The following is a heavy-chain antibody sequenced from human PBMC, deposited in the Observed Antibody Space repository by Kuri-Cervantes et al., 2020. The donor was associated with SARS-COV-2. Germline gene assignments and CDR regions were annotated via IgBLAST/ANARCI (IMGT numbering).Heavy chain of an antibody. CDR2: INPSGGST. J-gene: IGHJ4*02. Sequence: ASVKVSCKASGYTFTSYYMHWVRQAPGQGLEWMGIINPSGGSTSYAQKFQGRVTMTRDTSTSTVYMELSSLRAEDTAVYYCASGRYYDFWSGYYPFDYWGQGTLVTVSS. CDR3: ASGRYYDFWSGYYPFDY. V-gene: IGHV1-46*01. CDR1: GYTFTSYY. D-gene: IGHD3-3*01.